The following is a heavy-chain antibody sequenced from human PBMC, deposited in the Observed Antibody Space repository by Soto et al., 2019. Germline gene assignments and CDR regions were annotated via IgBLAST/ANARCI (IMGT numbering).Heavy chain of an antibody. D-gene: IGHD1-7*01. J-gene: IGHJ6*02. CDR1: GYTFTSYD. CDR2: MNPNSGNT. CDR3: ARARTGTPYYGMDV. V-gene: IGHV1-8*01. Sequence: QVQLVQSGAEVKKPGASVKVSCKASGYTFTSYDINWVRQATGQGREWMGWMNPNSGNTGHAQKFQGRVTMTRNTSISKAYMELSSLRSEDTAVYYCARARTGTPYYGMDVWGQGTTVTGSS.